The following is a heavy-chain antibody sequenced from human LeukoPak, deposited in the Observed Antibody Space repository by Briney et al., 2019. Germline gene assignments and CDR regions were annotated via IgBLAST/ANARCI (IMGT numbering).Heavy chain of an antibody. D-gene: IGHD5-18*01. Sequence: SETLSLTCTVSGGSISSYYWSWIRQPPGKGLEWIGYIYYSGSTNYNPPLKSRVTISVDTSKNQFSLKLRSVTAADTAVYYCARRHDTAMVSDLWGRGTLVTVSS. CDR3: ARRHDTAMVSDL. CDR2: IYYSGST. J-gene: IGHJ2*01. CDR1: GGSISSYY. V-gene: IGHV4-59*08.